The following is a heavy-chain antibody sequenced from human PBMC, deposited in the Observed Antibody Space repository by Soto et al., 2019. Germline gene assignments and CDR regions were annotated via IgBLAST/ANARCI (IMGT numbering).Heavy chain of an antibody. J-gene: IGHJ6*03. CDR2: ISGSGGST. Sequence: GGSLRLSCAASGFTFSSYAMSWVRQAPGKGLEWVSAISGSGGSTYYADSVKGRFTISRDNSKNTLYLQMNSLSAEDTAVYYCAKGAAQAFMVYYYYYYMDVWGKGTTVTVSS. CDR3: AKGAAQAFMVYYYYYYMDV. D-gene: IGHD2-8*01. CDR1: GFTFSSYA. V-gene: IGHV3-23*01.